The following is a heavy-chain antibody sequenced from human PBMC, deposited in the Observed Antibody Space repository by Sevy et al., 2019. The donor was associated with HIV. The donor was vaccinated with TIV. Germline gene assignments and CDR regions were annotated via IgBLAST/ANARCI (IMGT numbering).Heavy chain of an antibody. D-gene: IGHD3-22*01. CDR1: GFTFSSYA. V-gene: IGHV3-30-3*01. J-gene: IGHJ4*02. Sequence: GVSLRLSCAASGFTFSSYAIHWVRQAPGKGLEWVAVISYDGNNKYYADSVKGRFTISRDNSKNTLYLQMNSLRAEDTAVYYCARDVSYYDRSGYSLDYWGQGTVVTVSS. CDR2: ISYDGNNK. CDR3: ARDVSYYDRSGYSLDY.